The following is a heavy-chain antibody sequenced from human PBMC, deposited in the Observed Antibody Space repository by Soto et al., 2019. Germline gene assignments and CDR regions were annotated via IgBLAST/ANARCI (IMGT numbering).Heavy chain of an antibody. CDR1: GFTFSSYA. D-gene: IGHD3-3*01. Sequence: PGGSLILSCAASGFTFSSYAMHWVRQAPGKGLEWVAVISYDGSNKYYADSVKGRFTISRDNSKNTLYLQMNSLRAEDTAVYYCAREFGLEWLWKSSLFYYYGMEGWGQGTTVTV. J-gene: IGHJ6*02. CDR3: AREFGLEWLWKSSLFYYYGMEG. V-gene: IGHV3-30-3*01. CDR2: ISYDGSNK.